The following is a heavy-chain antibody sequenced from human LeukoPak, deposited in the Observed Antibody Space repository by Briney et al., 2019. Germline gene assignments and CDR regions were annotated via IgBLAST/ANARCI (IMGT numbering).Heavy chain of an antibody. CDR2: ISGSGGST. Sequence: GGSLRLSCAASGFIFSSYAMSWVRQAPGKGLEWVSGISGSGGSTYYADSVKGRFTMSRDNSKNTLYLQMNSPRAEDTAVYYCAKVGGSSSWYLKYDNWGQGTLVTVSS. V-gene: IGHV3-23*01. CDR1: GFIFSSYA. J-gene: IGHJ4*02. CDR3: AKVGGSSSWYLKYDN. D-gene: IGHD6-13*01.